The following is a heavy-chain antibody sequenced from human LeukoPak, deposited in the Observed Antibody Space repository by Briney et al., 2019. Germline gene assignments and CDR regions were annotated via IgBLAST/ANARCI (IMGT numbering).Heavy chain of an antibody. CDR2: IYYSGST. J-gene: IGHJ4*02. CDR3: ARLDIVATSFDY. CDR1: GGSISSGNYY. Sequence: SETLSLTCTVSGGSISSGNYYWSWIRQPAGKGLEWIGYIYYSGSTNYNPSLKSRVTISVDTSKNQFSLKLSSVTAADTAVYYCARLDIVATSFDYWGQGTLVTVSS. D-gene: IGHD5-12*01. V-gene: IGHV4-61*10.